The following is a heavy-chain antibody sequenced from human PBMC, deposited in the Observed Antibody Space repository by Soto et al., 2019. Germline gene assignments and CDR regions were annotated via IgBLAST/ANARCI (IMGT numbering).Heavy chain of an antibody. D-gene: IGHD6-19*01. CDR1: GFTFSSYS. CDR3: ARDLHYSSGWYGKRFDY. CDR2: ISSSSSTI. J-gene: IGHJ4*02. Sequence: GGSLRLSCAASGFTFSSYSMNWVRQAPGKGLEWVSYISSSSSTIYYADSVKGRFTISRDNAKNSLYLQMNSLRDEDTAVYYCARDLHYSSGWYGKRFDYWGQGTLVTVSS. V-gene: IGHV3-48*02.